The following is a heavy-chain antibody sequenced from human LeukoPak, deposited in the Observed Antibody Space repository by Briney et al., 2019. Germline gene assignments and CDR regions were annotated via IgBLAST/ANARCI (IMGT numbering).Heavy chain of an antibody. J-gene: IGHJ5*02. CDR3: ARSANPGVHDFDP. CDR2: ITSGSNI. D-gene: IGHD6-6*01. V-gene: IGHV3-48*02. Sequence: GGSLRLSCEASGFTFSSYAMAWVRQAPGKGLEWPSYITSGSNINYADSVKGRFTISRDNAKNSLYLQMNSLRDEDTAVYYCARSANPGVHDFDPWGQGTLVTVSS. CDR1: GFTFSSYA.